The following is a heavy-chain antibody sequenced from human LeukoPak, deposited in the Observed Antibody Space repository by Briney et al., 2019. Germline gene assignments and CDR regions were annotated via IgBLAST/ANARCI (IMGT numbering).Heavy chain of an antibody. V-gene: IGHV4-30-2*01. Sequence: PSETLSLTCTVSGGSISSGGYYWSWIRQPPGKGLEWIGYIYHSGSTYYNPSLKSRVTISVDRSKNQFSLKLSSVTAADTAVYYCARGPLYYMDVWGKGTTVTVSS. J-gene: IGHJ6*03. CDR3: ARGPLYYMDV. CDR2: IYHSGST. CDR1: GGSISSGGYY.